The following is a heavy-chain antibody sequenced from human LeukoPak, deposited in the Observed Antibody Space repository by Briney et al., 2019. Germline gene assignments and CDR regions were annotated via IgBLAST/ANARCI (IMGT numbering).Heavy chain of an antibody. D-gene: IGHD6-19*01. CDR1: GGTFSGYA. V-gene: IGHV1-69*13. CDR2: IIPIFGTA. Sequence: EASVKVSCKASGGTFSGYAISWVRQAPGQGLEWMGGIIPIFGTANCAQKFRGRVTITADESTSTAYMELSSLRSEDTAVYYCARNDGRPTYSSGWANDYWGQGTLVTVSS. J-gene: IGHJ4*02. CDR3: ARNDGRPTYSSGWANDY.